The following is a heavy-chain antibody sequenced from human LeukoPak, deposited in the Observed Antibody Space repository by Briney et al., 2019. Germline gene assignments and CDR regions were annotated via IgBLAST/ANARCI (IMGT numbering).Heavy chain of an antibody. Sequence: GGSLRLSCAASGFTFSSYWMHWVRQAPGKGLEWVSVIYSGGSTYYADSVKGRFTISRDNSKNTLYLQMNSLRAEDTAVYYCARYGPLGTGMDVWGQGTMVTVSS. CDR1: GFTFSSYW. CDR2: IYSGGST. V-gene: IGHV3-53*01. D-gene: IGHD3-10*01. J-gene: IGHJ6*02. CDR3: ARYGPLGTGMDV.